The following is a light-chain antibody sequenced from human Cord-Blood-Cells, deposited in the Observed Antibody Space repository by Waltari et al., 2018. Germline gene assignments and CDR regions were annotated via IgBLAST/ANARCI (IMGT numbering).Light chain of an antibody. Sequence: PASVSGSPRQSITISCTGTSSDVGGYNYVSWYQQHPGKAPKLMIYEVSNRPSGVSNLFSGSKSGNTASLTISGLQSEDEADYYCSSYTSSSTRVFGGGTKLTVL. V-gene: IGLV2-14*01. CDR1: SSDVGGYNY. J-gene: IGLJ3*02. CDR2: EVS. CDR3: SSYTSSSTRV.